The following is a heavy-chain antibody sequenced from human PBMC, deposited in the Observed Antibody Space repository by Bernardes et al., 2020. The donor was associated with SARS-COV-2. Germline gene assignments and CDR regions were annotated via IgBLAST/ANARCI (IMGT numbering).Heavy chain of an antibody. Sequence: GGSLRLSCAASGFTFSSYWMSWVRQAPGKGLEWVANIKQDGSEKYYVDSVKGRFTISRDNAKNSLYLQMNSLRAEDTAVYYCARAPTIQLWLRGYYFDYWGLGTLLTVSS. CDR3: ARAPTIQLWLRGYYFDY. CDR1: GFTFSSYW. D-gene: IGHD5-18*01. CDR2: IKQDGSEK. J-gene: IGHJ4*02. V-gene: IGHV3-7*03.